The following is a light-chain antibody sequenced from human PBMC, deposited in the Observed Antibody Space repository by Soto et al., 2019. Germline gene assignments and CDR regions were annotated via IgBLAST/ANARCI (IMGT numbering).Light chain of an antibody. J-gene: IGKJ5*01. CDR1: QDINKN. Sequence: DIQMTQSPSSLSASVGDRVTITCQASQDINKNLIRYQQKPGKAPKLLIYDASDLETGVPSRFSGSGSGTGFTFTISSLQPEDFATYYCQQYESLPLTFGQGTRLEI. V-gene: IGKV1-33*01. CDR3: QQYESLPLT. CDR2: DAS.